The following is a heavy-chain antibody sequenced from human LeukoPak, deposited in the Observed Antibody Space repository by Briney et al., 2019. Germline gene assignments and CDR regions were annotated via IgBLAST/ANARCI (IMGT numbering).Heavy chain of an antibody. CDR1: KFTFSSYG. J-gene: IGHJ4*02. CDR3: ARTLFGRLDY. Sequence: GGSLRLSCAVSKFTFSSYGMHWVRQAPGKGLEWVSAISDSGNTYHADSVKGRFTISRDSSKNTLFLQMNRLRPEDAAVYYCARTLFGRLDYWGQGTLVTVSS. CDR2: ISDSGNT. V-gene: IGHV3-23*01. D-gene: IGHD1-1*01.